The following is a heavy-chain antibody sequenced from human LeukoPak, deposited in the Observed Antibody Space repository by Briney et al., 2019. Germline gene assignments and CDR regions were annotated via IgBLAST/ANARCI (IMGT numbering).Heavy chain of an antibody. V-gene: IGHV4-30-4*08. CDR1: GDSISSYY. D-gene: IGHD3-10*01. CDR3: ARAGGSGSNDY. J-gene: IGHJ4*02. CDR2: IYYSGST. Sequence: SETLSLTCTVSGDSISSYYWNWIRQPPGKGLEWIGYIYYSGSTYYNPSLKSRVTISVDTSKNQFSLKLSSVTAADTAVYYCARAGGSGSNDYWGQGTLVTVSS.